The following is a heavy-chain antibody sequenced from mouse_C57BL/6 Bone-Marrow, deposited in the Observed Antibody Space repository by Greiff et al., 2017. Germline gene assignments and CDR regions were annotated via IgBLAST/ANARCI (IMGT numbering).Heavy chain of an antibody. J-gene: IGHJ2*01. Sequence: QVQLQQPGAELVKPGASVKMSCKASGYTFTSYWITWVKQRPGQGLEWIGDIYPGSGSTNYNEKFKSKATLTVDTSSSTAYMQLSSLTSEDTAVDYCARRGYYGRNFDYWGQGTTLTVSA. D-gene: IGHD1-1*01. CDR1: GYTFTSYW. V-gene: IGHV1-55*01. CDR3: ARRGYYGRNFDY. CDR2: IYPGSGST.